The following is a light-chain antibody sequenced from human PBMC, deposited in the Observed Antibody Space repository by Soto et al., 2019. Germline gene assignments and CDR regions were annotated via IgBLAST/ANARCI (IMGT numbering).Light chain of an antibody. J-gene: IGKJ1*01. Sequence: ESVLPQSPATLSLSPGERATLSCRASQSVSSYVGLCQQKAGQAPRLLIYGAVSRATGIPDRFGGSGSGTDFTLTISRLEPEDFAVYDCQQYGSSPPFTFGQGTKVDI. CDR1: QSVSSY. V-gene: IGKV3-20*01. CDR2: GAV. CDR3: QQYGSSPPFT.